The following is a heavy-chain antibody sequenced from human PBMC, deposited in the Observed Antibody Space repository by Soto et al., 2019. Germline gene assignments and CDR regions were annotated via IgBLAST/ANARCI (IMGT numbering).Heavy chain of an antibody. V-gene: IGHV4-34*01. D-gene: IGHD5-18*01. CDR2: INHSGST. J-gene: IGHJ6*02. CDR3: SRGGAIDTAMATGYYYGMDV. Sequence: QVQLQQWGAGLLKPSETLSLTCAVYGGSFSGYYWSWIRQPPGKGLEWIGEINHSGSTNYNPSLKSRVTISVDTSKNQFSQKLSSVTAADTAVYYCSRGGAIDTAMATGYYYGMDVWGQVTTVTVSS. CDR1: GGSFSGYY.